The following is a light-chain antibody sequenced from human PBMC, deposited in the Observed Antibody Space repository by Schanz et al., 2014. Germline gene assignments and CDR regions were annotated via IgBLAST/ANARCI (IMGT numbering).Light chain of an antibody. Sequence: EIVMTQSPDTLSVSPGERATLSCRASQSVSSNLAWYQQKPGQAPRLLIDGASSRATGVPDRFSGSGSGTDFTLTISRLEPEDSAVYYCQQYGSSPRTFGQGTKVEIK. CDR2: GAS. J-gene: IGKJ1*01. CDR1: QSVSSN. V-gene: IGKV3-20*01. CDR3: QQYGSSPRT.